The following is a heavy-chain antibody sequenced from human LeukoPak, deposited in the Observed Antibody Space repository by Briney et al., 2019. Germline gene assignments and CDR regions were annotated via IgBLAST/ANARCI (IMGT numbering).Heavy chain of an antibody. CDR1: GYSFTNYW. J-gene: IGHJ4*02. CDR2: IYPGDSDT. Sequence: GESLKISCKGSGYSFTNYWIGWVRQMPGKGLEWMGFIYPGDSDTRYSPSFQGQVTISADKSITTPYLQWSSLKASDTAMYYCARLRYYGSGSYSDYWGQGTLVTVSS. D-gene: IGHD3-10*01. V-gene: IGHV5-51*01. CDR3: ARLRYYGSGSYSDY.